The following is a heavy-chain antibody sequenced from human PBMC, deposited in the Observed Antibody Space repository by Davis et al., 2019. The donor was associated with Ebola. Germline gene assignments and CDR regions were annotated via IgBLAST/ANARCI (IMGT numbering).Heavy chain of an antibody. CDR1: GFTFSDYY. J-gene: IGHJ1*01. CDR2: ISSSGSTI. D-gene: IGHD2-2*01. V-gene: IGHV3-11*04. Sequence: PGGSLRLSCAASGFTFSDYYMSWIRQAPGKGLEWVSYISSSGSTIYYADSVKGRFTISRDNAKNSLYLQMNSLRDEDTAVYYCARGGYCSSTSCYPKLQHWGQGTLVTVSS. CDR3: ARGGYCSSTSCYPKLQH.